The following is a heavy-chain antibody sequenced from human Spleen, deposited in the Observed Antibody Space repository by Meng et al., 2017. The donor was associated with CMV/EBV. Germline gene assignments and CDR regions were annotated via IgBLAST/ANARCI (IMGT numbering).Heavy chain of an antibody. J-gene: IGHJ4*02. D-gene: IGHD2-15*01. V-gene: IGHV1-2*02. Sequence: ASVKVSCKASGYTFTAYYIHWVRQAPGQGLEWMGWINPNSDGTDYAQKFQGRVTMTEDTSTDTAYMELSSLRSEDTAVYYCATARGRRWGQGTLVTVS. CDR2: INPNSDGT. CDR3: ATARGRR. CDR1: GYTFTAYY.